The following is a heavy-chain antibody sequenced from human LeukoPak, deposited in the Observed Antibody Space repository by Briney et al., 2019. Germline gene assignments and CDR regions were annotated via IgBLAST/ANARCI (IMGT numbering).Heavy chain of an antibody. Sequence: SETQSLTCTVSGGSISSYYWSWIRQPPGKGLEWIGYIYYSGSTNYNPSLKSRVTISVDTSKNQFSLKLSSVTAADTAVYYCARALDTAMGWHYYYYMDVWGKGTTVTVSS. CDR1: GGSISSYY. V-gene: IGHV4-59*01. J-gene: IGHJ6*03. CDR2: IYYSGST. CDR3: ARALDTAMGWHYYYYMDV. D-gene: IGHD5-18*01.